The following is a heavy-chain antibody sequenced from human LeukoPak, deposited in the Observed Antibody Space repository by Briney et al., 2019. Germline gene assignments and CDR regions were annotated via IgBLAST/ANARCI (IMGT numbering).Heavy chain of an antibody. CDR2: IYNSGST. V-gene: IGHV4-39*01. Sequence: SETLSLTCTVSGDSIISSNFYWGWIRQPPGKGLEWVGCIYNSGSTYYDPSLKSRVTISVDTSKNQVSLKVNSVTAADTAVYYCARRGSSGRSFDYWGQGTLVIVSS. CDR3: ARRGSSGRSFDY. D-gene: IGHD6-25*01. J-gene: IGHJ4*02. CDR1: GDSIISSNFY.